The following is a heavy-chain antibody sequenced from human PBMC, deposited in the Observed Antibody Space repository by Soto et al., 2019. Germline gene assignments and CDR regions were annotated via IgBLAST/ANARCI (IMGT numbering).Heavy chain of an antibody. V-gene: IGHV1-2*04. J-gene: IGHJ5*02. CDR1: GYTFTGYY. D-gene: IGHD3-22*01. Sequence: ASVKVSCKASGYTFTGYYMHWVRQAPGQGLEWMGWINPNSGGTNYAQKFQGWVTMTRDTSISTAYMELSRLRSDDTAVYYCARSGGPYYYDSSGYYYWFDPWGQGTLVTVSS. CDR3: ARSGGPYYYDSSGYYYWFDP. CDR2: INPNSGGT.